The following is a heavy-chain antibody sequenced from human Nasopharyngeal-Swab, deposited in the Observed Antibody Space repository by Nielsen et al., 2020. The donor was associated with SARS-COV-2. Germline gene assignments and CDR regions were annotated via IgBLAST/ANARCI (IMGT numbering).Heavy chain of an antibody. Sequence: GESLKISCAASGFIFSASAIHWVRQASGKGLEWVGRIGDKDHNYATTHGASVQGRFTISRDDSKNTAFLQMDSLKTEDTALYYCTTDFYFDYWGQGTLVTVSS. J-gene: IGHJ4*02. V-gene: IGHV3-73*01. CDR1: GFIFSASA. CDR3: TTDFYFDY. CDR2: IGDKDHNYAT.